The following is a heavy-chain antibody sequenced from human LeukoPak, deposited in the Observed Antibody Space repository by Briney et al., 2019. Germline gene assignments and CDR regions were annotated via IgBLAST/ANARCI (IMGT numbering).Heavy chain of an antibody. D-gene: IGHD5-18*01. CDR1: GFTFSDYY. J-gene: IGHJ3*02. CDR2: INHSGST. V-gene: IGHV4-34*01. Sequence: GSLRLSCATSGFTFSDYYLTWIRQAPGKGLEWIGEINHSGSTNYNPSLKSRVTISVDTSKNQFSLKLSSVTAADTAVYYCARWGRGYSYGWGYAFDIWGQGTMVTVSS. CDR3: ARWGRGYSYGWGYAFDI.